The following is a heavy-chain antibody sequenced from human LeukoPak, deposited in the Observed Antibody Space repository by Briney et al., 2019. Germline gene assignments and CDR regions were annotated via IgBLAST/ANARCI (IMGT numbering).Heavy chain of an antibody. CDR3: ARQSIAARGYYYYMDV. CDR2: TYYRSKWYN. D-gene: IGHD6-6*01. Sequence: SQTLSLTCAISGDSVSSNSAAWNWIRQSPSRGLEWLGRTYYRSKWYNDYAVSVKSRITINPDTSKNQFSLQLNSVTPEDTAVYYCARQSIAARGYYYYMDVWGKGTTVTVSS. J-gene: IGHJ6*03. CDR1: GDSVSSNSAA. V-gene: IGHV6-1*01.